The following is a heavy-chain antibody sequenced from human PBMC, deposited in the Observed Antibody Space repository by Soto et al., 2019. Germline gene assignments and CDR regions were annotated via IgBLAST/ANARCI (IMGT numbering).Heavy chain of an antibody. D-gene: IGHD3-22*01. Sequence: QVPLVESGGGVVQPGRSLRLSCAASGFTFSSYGMHWVRQAPGKGLEWVAVIWYDGSNKYYADSVKGRFTISRDNSKNTLYLQMNSLRAEDTAVYYCARDFGYYDSSGTFDYWGQGTLVTVSS. CDR2: IWYDGSNK. J-gene: IGHJ4*02. CDR1: GFTFSSYG. V-gene: IGHV3-33*01. CDR3: ARDFGYYDSSGTFDY.